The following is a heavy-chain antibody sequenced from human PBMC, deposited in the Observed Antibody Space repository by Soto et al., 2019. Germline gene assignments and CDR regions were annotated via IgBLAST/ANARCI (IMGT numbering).Heavy chain of an antibody. V-gene: IGHV1-2*04. CDR1: GYTFSDFS. CDR3: AREPYTSSYGYYYGMDI. CDR2: MNPDTGGT. Sequence: VASVKVSCKASGYTFSDFSMHWVRQAPGQGLEWVGWMNPDTGGTNYAQKFQGWVTMTRDTSISTAYMELSRLRSDDTAVYYCAREPYTSSYGYYYGMDIWGQGTTVTFS. D-gene: IGHD6-13*01. J-gene: IGHJ6*02.